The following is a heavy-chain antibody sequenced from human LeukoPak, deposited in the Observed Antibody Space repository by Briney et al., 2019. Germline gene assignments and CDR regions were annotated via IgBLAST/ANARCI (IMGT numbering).Heavy chain of an antibody. J-gene: IGHJ6*02. CDR2: ISSNGGST. CDR3: ARDGMVYATPHYYYYGMDV. Sequence: PGGSLRLSCAASGFTFSSYAMHWVRQAPGKGLEYVSAISSNGGSTYYANSVKGRFTISRDNSKNTLYLQMGSLRAEDMAVYYCARDGMVYATPHYYYYGMDVWGQGTTVTVSS. CDR1: GFTFSSYA. D-gene: IGHD2-8*01. V-gene: IGHV3-64*01.